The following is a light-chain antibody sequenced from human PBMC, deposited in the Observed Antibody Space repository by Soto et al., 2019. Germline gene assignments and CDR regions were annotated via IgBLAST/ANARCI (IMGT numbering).Light chain of an antibody. CDR2: KAS. Sequence: DIQMTQSPPTLPATIGDRVTITCRASQSISSKLAWYQQKPGKAPKVLVNKASSLQSGVPSRFSGIGSGTEFTLTISSLQPDDFATYYCQQYSSYPFTFGGGTKVDIK. V-gene: IGKV1-5*03. J-gene: IGKJ4*01. CDR1: QSISSK. CDR3: QQYSSYPFT.